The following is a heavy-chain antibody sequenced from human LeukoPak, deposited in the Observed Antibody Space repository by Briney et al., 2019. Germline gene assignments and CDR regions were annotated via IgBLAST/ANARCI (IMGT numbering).Heavy chain of an antibody. V-gene: IGHV1-24*01. D-gene: IGHD3-10*01. CDR1: GYTLTELS. CDR2: FDPEDGET. J-gene: IGHJ4*02. Sequence: ASVKVSRKVSGYTLTELSMHWVRQAPGKGLAWMGGFDPEDGETIYAQKFQGRVTMTEDTSTDTAYMELSSLRSEDTAVYYCATLITMVRGVTRDYWGQGTLVTVSS. CDR3: ATLITMVRGVTRDY.